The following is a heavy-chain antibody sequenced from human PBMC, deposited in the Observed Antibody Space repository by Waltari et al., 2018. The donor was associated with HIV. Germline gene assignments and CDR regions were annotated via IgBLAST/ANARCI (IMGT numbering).Heavy chain of an antibody. CDR1: GGSISNTNYY. J-gene: IGHJ4*02. CDR3: VRQGYSYGVT. V-gene: IGHV4-39*01. CDR2: VYYGGSA. Sequence: QLQLQESGPGLVKPSETLSLTCTVSGGSISNTNYYRGWIRQPPGKGLEWIGSVYYGGSAYYNPSLKSRVTISVDSSKNQFSLKLGSVTAADTAVYYCVRQGYSYGVTWGQGTLVTVSS. D-gene: IGHD5-18*01.